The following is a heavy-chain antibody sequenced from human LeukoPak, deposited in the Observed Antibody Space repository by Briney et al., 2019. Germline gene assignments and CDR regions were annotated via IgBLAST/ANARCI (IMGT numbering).Heavy chain of an antibody. V-gene: IGHV3-23*01. CDR2: ISANGPDT. J-gene: IGHJ5*02. CDR3: VKGGGIVLRFLEWLLDT. Sequence: GASLRLSCAASGFTFSRHAMSWVRHAPGKGLEWGSGISANGPDTFYADSVKGPFLISRDNYDNSVYLQMNSLRVEDTAMYYCVKGGGIVLRFLEWLLDTWGQGTLVVVSS. D-gene: IGHD3-3*01. CDR1: GFTFSRHA.